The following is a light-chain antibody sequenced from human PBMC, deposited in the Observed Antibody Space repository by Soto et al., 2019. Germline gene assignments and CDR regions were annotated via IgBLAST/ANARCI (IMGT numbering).Light chain of an antibody. CDR2: DAI. J-gene: IGLJ2*01. Sequence: QAVVTQEPALTVSPGGTVTLTCGSSTGTVTSGHYPYWFLQKPGQAPTTLIYDAINKYSWTPARFSGSLLGGKAALTLSGAQPEDEADYYCLLSYSGVRIFGKGTKLPVL. CDR1: TGTVTSGHY. CDR3: LLSYSGVRI. V-gene: IGLV7-46*01.